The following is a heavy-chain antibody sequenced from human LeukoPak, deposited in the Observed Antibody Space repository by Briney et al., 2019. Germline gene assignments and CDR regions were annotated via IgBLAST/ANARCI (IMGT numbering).Heavy chain of an antibody. CDR1: GYTLTELS. D-gene: IGHD1-26*01. Sequence: ASVKVSCKASGYTLTELSMHWVRQAPGKGLEWMGGFDPEDGETIYAQKFQGRVTMTEDTSTDTAYMELSSLRSEDTAVYYCATRATRGGGCGFDYWGQGTLVTVSS. CDR2: FDPEDGET. CDR3: ATRATRGGGCGFDY. V-gene: IGHV1-24*01. J-gene: IGHJ4*02.